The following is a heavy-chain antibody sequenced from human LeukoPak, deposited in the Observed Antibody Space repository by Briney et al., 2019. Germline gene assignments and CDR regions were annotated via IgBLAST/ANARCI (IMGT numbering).Heavy chain of an antibody. J-gene: IGHJ4*02. D-gene: IGHD3-10*01. CDR1: GFTFSSYS. CDR3: ASGGSYFDY. CDR2: VRSGSASV. Sequence: GGSLRLSCAASGFTFSSYSISWVRQAPGKGLEWLSFVRSGSASVDYAASVKGQFTISRHNAKNSLYLQMNSLTVEDTAVYYCASGGSYFDYGGQGTLVTVSS. V-gene: IGHV3-48*04.